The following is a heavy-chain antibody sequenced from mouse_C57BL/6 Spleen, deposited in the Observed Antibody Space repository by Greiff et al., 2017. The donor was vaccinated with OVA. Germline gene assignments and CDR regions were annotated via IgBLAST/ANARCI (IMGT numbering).Heavy chain of an antibody. CDR1: GFTFSSYG. J-gene: IGHJ4*01. CDR2: ISSGGSYT. V-gene: IGHV5-6*01. D-gene: IGHD2-2*01. Sequence: EVQRVESGGDLVKPGGSLKLSCAASGFTFSSYGMSWVRQTPDKRLEWVATISSGGSYTYYPDSVKGRFTISRDNAKNTLYLQMSSLKSEDTAMYYCARGGYDYAMDYWGQGTSVTVSS. CDR3: ARGGYDYAMDY.